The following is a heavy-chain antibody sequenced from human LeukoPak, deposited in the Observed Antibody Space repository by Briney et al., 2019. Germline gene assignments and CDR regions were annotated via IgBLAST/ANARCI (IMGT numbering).Heavy chain of an antibody. V-gene: IGHV4-59*01. Sequence: SETLSLTCTVSGGSISSYYWSWIRQPPGKGLEWIGYIYYSGSTNYNPSLRSRVTISVDTSKNQFSLKLSSVTAADTAVYYCARVQAYGGKGYFDYWGQGTLVTVSS. CDR1: GGSISSYY. CDR2: IYYSGST. CDR3: ARVQAYGGKGYFDY. D-gene: IGHD4-23*01. J-gene: IGHJ4*02.